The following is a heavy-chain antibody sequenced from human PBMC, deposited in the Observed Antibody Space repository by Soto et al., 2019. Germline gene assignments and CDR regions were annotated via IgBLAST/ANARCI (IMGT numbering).Heavy chain of an antibody. CDR1: GGSFSDYY. D-gene: IGHD2-21*01. Sequence: ETLSLTCAVYGGSFSDYYWSWIRQPPGEGLEWIGDINHSGRTNYNPSLKSRVTISVDTSQNQFSLKLISVTAADMAVYYCARPGGKSCCYSWEIWGQGTQVTVSS. CDR2: INHSGRT. CDR3: ARPGGKSCCYSWEI. J-gene: IGHJ4*02. V-gene: IGHV4-34*01.